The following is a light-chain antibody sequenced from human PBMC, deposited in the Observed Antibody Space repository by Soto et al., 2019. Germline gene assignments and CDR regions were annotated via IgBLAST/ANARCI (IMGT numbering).Light chain of an antibody. CDR1: QIVSSTY. Sequence: VLTQPPGTLSLSPGERATLSCRASQIVSSTYLAWYQQKPGQAPRLLIYDASSRATDIPDRFSGSGSGTEFTLTISGLEPEDFAVYFCQHYGSSLWTCGQGTGVVFK. CDR3: QHYGSSLWT. V-gene: IGKV3-20*01. CDR2: DAS. J-gene: IGKJ1*01.